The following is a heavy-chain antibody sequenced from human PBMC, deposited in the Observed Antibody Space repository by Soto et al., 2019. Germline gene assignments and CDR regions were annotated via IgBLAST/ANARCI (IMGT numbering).Heavy chain of an antibody. CDR1: GVSISSNSYY. CDR2: IYYSGST. D-gene: IGHD4-17*01. V-gene: IGHV4-39*01. CDR3: ARYYGDYDYYYGMDV. Sequence: KPWESLSLTCTVSGVSISSNSYYWGRIRPPPGKGLEWIGSIYYSGSTYYNPSLMSRVTISVDTSKNQFSLKLSSVTAADSAVYYCARYYGDYDYYYGMDVWGQGTTVT. J-gene: IGHJ6*02.